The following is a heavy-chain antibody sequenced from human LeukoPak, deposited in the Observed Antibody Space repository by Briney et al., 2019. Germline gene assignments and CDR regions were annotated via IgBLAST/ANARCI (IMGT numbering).Heavy chain of an antibody. CDR3: ARYPGGDTAMLGWFDP. Sequence: SETRSLTCTVSGYSISSGYYWGWIRQPPGKGLEWIGSIYHSGSTYYNPSLKSRVTISVDTSKNQFSLKLSSVTAADTAVYYCARYPGGDTAMLGWFDPWGQGTLVTVSS. CDR1: GYSISSGYY. D-gene: IGHD5-18*01. CDR2: IYHSGST. J-gene: IGHJ5*02. V-gene: IGHV4-38-2*02.